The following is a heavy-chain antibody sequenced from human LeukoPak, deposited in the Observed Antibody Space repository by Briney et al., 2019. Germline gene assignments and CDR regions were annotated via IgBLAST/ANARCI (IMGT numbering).Heavy chain of an antibody. CDR2: INPNSGGT. V-gene: IGHV1-2*02. CDR1: GYTFTGWY. D-gene: IGHD3-22*01. J-gene: IGHJ4*02. CDR3: ASEYDGGGYYRY. Sequence: GASVKVSCKASGYTFTGWYMHWVRQAPGQGLQWMGWINPNSGGTNYAQNFQGRVTMTRDTSISTAYMELNRLISDDTAVYYCASEYDGGGYYRYWGQGTLVTVSS.